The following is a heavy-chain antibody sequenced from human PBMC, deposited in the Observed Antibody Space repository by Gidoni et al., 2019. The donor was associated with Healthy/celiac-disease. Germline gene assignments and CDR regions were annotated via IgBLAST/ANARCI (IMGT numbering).Heavy chain of an antibody. CDR3: ARDDIAVAGSDFDY. CDR2: TVPVFGTV. J-gene: IGHJ4*02. D-gene: IGHD6-13*01. V-gene: IGHV1-69*01. CDR1: EDTFRSYG. Sequence: QVQLVQSGAEVKKPGSSVKVSCKASEDTFRSYGISWVRQAPGQGLEWVGGTVPVFGTVNYAQKFRGRVTITADESTSTAYMELNSLRSEDTAVYYCARDDIAVAGSDFDYWGQGTLVTVSS.